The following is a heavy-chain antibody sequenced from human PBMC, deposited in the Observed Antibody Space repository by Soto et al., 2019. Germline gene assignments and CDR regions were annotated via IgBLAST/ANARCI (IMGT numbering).Heavy chain of an antibody. CDR3: ARTTVTTPKYFDY. D-gene: IGHD4-17*01. CDR2: IYPGDSDT. V-gene: IGHV5-51*01. CDR1: GYSFTSYC. Sequence: GESLKISCKGSGYSFTSYCIGWVRQMPGKGLEWMGIIYPGDSDTRYSPSFQGQVTISADKSINTAYLQWSSLKASDTAMYYCARTTVTTPKYFDYWGQGTLVTVSS. J-gene: IGHJ4*02.